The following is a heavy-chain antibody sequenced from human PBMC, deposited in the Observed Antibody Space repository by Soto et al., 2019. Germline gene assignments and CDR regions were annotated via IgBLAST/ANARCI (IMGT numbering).Heavy chain of an antibody. Sequence: PGGSLRLSCAASGFTFSSYSMNWVRQAPGKGLEWVSSISSSSSYIYYADSVKGRFTISRDNAKNSLYLQMNSLRAEDTALYYCARDTPYSNYVGGFDPWGQGTLVTVSS. D-gene: IGHD4-4*01. V-gene: IGHV3-21*01. J-gene: IGHJ5*02. CDR3: ARDTPYSNYVGGFDP. CDR2: ISSSSSYI. CDR1: GFTFSSYS.